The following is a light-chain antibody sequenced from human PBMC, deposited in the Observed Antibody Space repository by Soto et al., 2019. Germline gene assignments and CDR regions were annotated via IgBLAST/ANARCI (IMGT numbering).Light chain of an antibody. Sequence: IVMTQSPDSLAVSLGERATINCKSSQSVLYSSNNKNYLAWYQQKPGQPPKLLIYWASIRESGVPDRFSGSGSATEFTLTISSLQTEDVAVYYCQQYYITPPTFGQGTKVEIK. CDR2: WAS. CDR1: QSVLYSSNNKNY. V-gene: IGKV4-1*01. CDR3: QQYYITPPT. J-gene: IGKJ1*01.